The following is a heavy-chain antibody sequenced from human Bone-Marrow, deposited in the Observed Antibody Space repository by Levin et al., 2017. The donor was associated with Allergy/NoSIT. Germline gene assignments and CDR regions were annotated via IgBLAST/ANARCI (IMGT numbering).Heavy chain of an antibody. V-gene: IGHV1-2*02. CDR2: IIPNSGGT. J-gene: IGHJ4*02. D-gene: IGHD1-26*01. Sequence: ASVKVSCKASGYTFTGYYLHWVRQAPGQGLEWMGWIIPNSGGTDYAQKFQGRVTMTRDTSISTAYMELTRLRSDDTAVYYCAKSPWEYYLDYWGQGTLVTVSS. CDR1: GYTFTGYY. CDR3: AKSPWEYYLDY.